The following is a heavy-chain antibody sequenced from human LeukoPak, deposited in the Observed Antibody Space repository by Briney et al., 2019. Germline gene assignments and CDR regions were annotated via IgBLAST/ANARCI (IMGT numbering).Heavy chain of an antibody. Sequence: SETLSLTCTVSGGSIDSGGYYWSWIRQHPGKGLEWIGYIYYSGSTYYNPSLKSRVTISVDTSKNQFSLKLSSVTAADTAVYYCIGSGSYYNPPYYYGMDVWGQGTTVTVSS. V-gene: IGHV4-31*03. CDR3: IGSGSYYNPPYYYGMDV. J-gene: IGHJ6*02. CDR1: GGSIDSGGYY. D-gene: IGHD3-10*01. CDR2: IYYSGST.